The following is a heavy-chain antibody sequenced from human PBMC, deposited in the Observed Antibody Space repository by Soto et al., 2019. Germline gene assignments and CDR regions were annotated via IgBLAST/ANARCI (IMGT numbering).Heavy chain of an antibody. D-gene: IGHD2-15*01. CDR3: ARARCSSGQCYYFDY. CDR2: ISRSGDRT. J-gene: IGHJ4*02. V-gene: IGHV3-64*02. CDR1: GFTFSSYN. Sequence: EVQLVESGEGLVQPGGSLRLSCAASGFTFSSYNIHWIRQAPGKGREFVSAISRSGDRTYYADSVKGRFPITRENSKNTVWLQMGSLRAEDMAVYYCARARCSSGQCYYFDYWGRGALVSVSS.